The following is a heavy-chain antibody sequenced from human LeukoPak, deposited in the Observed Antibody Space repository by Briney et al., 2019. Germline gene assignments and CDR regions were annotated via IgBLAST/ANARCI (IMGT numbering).Heavy chain of an antibody. CDR3: ARGQRSYFRAVDD. Sequence: PSETLSLTCTVSGGSIRTYYWSWIRQPAGKGLEWIGYIYYSGSTNYSPSLKSRVTISVDTSKNQFSLKLSSVTAADTAVYYCARGQRSYFRAVDDWGQGTLVTVSS. CDR2: IYYSGST. D-gene: IGHD1-26*01. CDR1: GGSIRTYY. J-gene: IGHJ4*02. V-gene: IGHV4-59*01.